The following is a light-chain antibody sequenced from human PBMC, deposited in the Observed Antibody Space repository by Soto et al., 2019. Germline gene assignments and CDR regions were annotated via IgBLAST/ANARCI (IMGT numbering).Light chain of an antibody. V-gene: IGKV3-20*01. Sequence: EFVLTQSPGTLSLSPGERVTLSCRASQSVRSNLAWYQQKPGQAPRLLIYGASTRATGIPARFSGSGSGTDFSLTISRLEPEDFAVYYCQQHGDSPITFGQGTRLEIK. CDR2: GAS. J-gene: IGKJ5*01. CDR3: QQHGDSPIT. CDR1: QSVRSN.